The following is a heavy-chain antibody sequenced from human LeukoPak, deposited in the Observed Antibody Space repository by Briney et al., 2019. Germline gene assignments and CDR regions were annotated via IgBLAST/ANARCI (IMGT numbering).Heavy chain of an antibody. CDR3: VKSADDSYGPTFDY. D-gene: IGHD5-18*01. CDR1: GFPFSSYA. J-gene: IGHJ4*02. CDR2: TSSNGGST. V-gene: IGHV3-64D*06. Sequence: PGGSLMLSCSAPGFPFSSYAMPWVRQTPGKGLEYVSATSSNGGSTYYADSVKGRFTISRDNSKNTLYLQMSSLRAEDTAVYYCVKSADDSYGPTFDYWGQGTLVTVSS.